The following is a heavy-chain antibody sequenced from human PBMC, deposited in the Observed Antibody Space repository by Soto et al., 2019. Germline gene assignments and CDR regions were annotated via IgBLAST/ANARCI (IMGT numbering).Heavy chain of an antibody. CDR2: IKGDGSDP. J-gene: IGHJ4*02. CDR1: GFTLNNYY. Sequence: PGGSLRLSCAASGFTLNNYYLSWVRQAPGKGLEWVGNIKGDGSDPHYVDSVKGRFTISRDNAENSIYLQMNSLKAEDTAMYYCARHPVTEDWGQGTLVTVSS. V-gene: IGHV3-7*03. CDR3: ARHPVTED.